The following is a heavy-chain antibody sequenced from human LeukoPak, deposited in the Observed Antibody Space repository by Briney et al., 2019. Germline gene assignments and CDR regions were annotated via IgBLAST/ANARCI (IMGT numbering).Heavy chain of an antibody. CDR2: IYYSGST. CDR3: ARHVLWFGELLL. D-gene: IGHD3-10*01. J-gene: IGHJ4*02. V-gene: IGHV4-59*08. Sequence: SETLSLTCTVSGGSISSYYWSWLRQPPGKGLEWIGYIYYSGSTNYNPSLKSRVTISVNTSKNQFSLKLSSVTAADTAVYYCARHVLWFGELLLWGQGTLVTVSS. CDR1: GGSISSYY.